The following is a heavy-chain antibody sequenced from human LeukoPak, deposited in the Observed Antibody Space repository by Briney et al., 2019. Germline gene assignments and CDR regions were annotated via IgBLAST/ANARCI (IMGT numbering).Heavy chain of an antibody. CDR1: GGSFTNSSYY. V-gene: IGHV4-39*01. J-gene: IGHJ4*02. CDR2: IYYSGNT. D-gene: IGHD5-12*01. CDR3: VSGNDPKTAIDY. Sequence: SEALSLTCTVSGGSFTNSSYYWGWIRLPPGKGLEWIGSIYYSGNTYYSPSLRSRGTISADTSKNQFSLKLISVTAADTAVYYCVSGNDPKTAIDYWGQGTLFTVSS.